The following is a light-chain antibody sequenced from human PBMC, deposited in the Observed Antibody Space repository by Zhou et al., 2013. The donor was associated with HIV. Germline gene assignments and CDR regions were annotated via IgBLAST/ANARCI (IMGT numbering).Light chain of an antibody. V-gene: IGKV3-20*01. J-gene: IGKJ1*01. CDR3: QQFSGSPST. Sequence: EIVLTQSPGTLSLSPGERATLSCRASQSVRSSYLAWYQQKPGQAPRLLIYGASNRATGIPDRFSGSGSGTDFTLTISRLEPEDFAVYFCQQFSGSPSTFGQGTKVEIK. CDR1: QSVRSSY. CDR2: GAS.